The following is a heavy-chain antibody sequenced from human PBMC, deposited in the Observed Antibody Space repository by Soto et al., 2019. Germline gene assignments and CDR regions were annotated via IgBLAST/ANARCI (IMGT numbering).Heavy chain of an antibody. CDR2: SSASGRSR. J-gene: IGHJ3*02. CDR3: ARQPGIAVAGAGVVDAYDI. Sequence: GGSLRLSCVASGIEFSNYAMSWVRQAPGKGLEWVSISSASGRSRYHAGSVKGRFTISRDNSKNALYLQMNSLRAEDAAVYSCARQPGIAVAGAGVVDAYDIWGQGTMVTVSS. CDR1: GIEFSNYA. D-gene: IGHD6-19*01. V-gene: IGHV3-23*01.